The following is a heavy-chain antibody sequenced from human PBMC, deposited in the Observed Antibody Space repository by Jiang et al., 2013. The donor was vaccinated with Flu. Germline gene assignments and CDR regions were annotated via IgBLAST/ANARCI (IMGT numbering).Heavy chain of an antibody. D-gene: IGHD6-13*01. CDR1: GGSFSGYY. Sequence: LLKPSETLSLSCVVYGGSFSGYYWNWIRQSPGKGLEWIGEINHSGSTNYDPSLKSRVTISVDTSNNQFSLKLSSVTAADTAVYFCAGGGQQLERFVYYYYGMDVWGQGTTGHRLL. V-gene: IGHV4-34*01. CDR3: AGGGQQLERFVYYYYGMDV. CDR2: INHSGST. J-gene: IGHJ6*02.